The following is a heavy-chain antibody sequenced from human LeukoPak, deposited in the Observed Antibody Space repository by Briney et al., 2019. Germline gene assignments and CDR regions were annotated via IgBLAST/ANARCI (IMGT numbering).Heavy chain of an antibody. CDR2: IYPSGST. Sequence: PSETLSLTCTVSGGSISSGSYYWSWIRQPAGKGLEWIGRIYPSGSTNYNPSLKSRVTISVDTSKNQFSLKLSSVTAADTAVYYCAALWFGESYYYYMDVWGKGTTVTISS. CDR1: GGSISSGSYY. J-gene: IGHJ6*03. D-gene: IGHD3-10*01. V-gene: IGHV4-61*02. CDR3: AALWFGESYYYYMDV.